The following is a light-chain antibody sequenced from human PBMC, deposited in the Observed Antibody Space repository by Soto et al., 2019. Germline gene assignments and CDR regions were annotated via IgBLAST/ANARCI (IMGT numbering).Light chain of an antibody. V-gene: IGLV2-14*01. CDR3: CSYAGGYTFV. J-gene: IGLJ2*01. Sequence: QSALTQPASVSGSPGQSITISCTGTSSDVGGYNYVSWYQQHPGKAPKLMIYEVSNRPSGVSNRFSGSKSGNTASLTISGLQAEDEADYYCCSYAGGYTFVFGGGTKVTVL. CDR2: EVS. CDR1: SSDVGGYNY.